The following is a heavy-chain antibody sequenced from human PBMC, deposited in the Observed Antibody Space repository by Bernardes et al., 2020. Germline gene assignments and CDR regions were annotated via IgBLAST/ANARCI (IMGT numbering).Heavy chain of an antibody. V-gene: IGHV1-18*01. D-gene: IGHD2-15*01. CDR1: GYTFTSYG. CDR2: ISAYNGNT. J-gene: IGHJ6*04. CDR3: ARDPSCSGGSCYSPYYYYGIDV. Sequence: ASVKVSCKASGYTFTSYGISGVRQDPGQGLEWMGWISAYNGNTNYAQKLQGRVTMTTDTSTSTAYMELRSLRSDDTAVYYCARDPSCSGGSCYSPYYYYGIDVWGKGTTVTVSS.